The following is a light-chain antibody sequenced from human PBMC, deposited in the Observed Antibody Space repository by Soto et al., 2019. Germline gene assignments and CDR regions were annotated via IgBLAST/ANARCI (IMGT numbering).Light chain of an antibody. J-gene: IGKJ1*01. CDR2: GAS. Sequence: EIVLTQSPGTLSLSPGERATLSCRASQSVSSSYLAWYQQKPGQAPRLLIYGASSRATGIPDRFSGSGSGKDFTLTISRLELEDFEVYYCKQYGSSLGPFGQGTKVEIK. V-gene: IGKV3-20*01. CDR1: QSVSSSY. CDR3: KQYGSSLGP.